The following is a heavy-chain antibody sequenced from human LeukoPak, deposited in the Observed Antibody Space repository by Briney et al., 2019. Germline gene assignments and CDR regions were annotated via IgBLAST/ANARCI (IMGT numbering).Heavy chain of an antibody. J-gene: IGHJ4*02. CDR1: GFTVTNSY. Sequence: GGSLRLSCAVSGFTVTNSYMAWVRQAPGKGLEWVSVIYGGGKTYYADSVKGRFTISRDNFKNALYLQMNSLRAEDTAVYYCARKDDSSGFDYWGQGTLVTVSS. V-gene: IGHV3-53*01. CDR2: IYGGGKT. D-gene: IGHD3-22*01. CDR3: ARKDDSSGFDY.